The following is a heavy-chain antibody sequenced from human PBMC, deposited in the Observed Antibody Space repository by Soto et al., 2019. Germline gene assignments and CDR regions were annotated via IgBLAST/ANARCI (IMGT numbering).Heavy chain of an antibody. D-gene: IGHD5-18*01. Sequence: GGSLRLSCSASGFSFSNYAMHWVRQAPGKGLEYVSAISSNGRSTYYADSVKGRFTISRDNSKNTLYLQMRSLRSDDTAVYYCARDSGAARWIQLWPQWAGYYGMDVWGQGTTVTVSS. V-gene: IGHV3-64D*08. CDR2: ISSNGRST. J-gene: IGHJ6*02. CDR3: ARDSGAARWIQLWPQWAGYYGMDV. CDR1: GFSFSNYA.